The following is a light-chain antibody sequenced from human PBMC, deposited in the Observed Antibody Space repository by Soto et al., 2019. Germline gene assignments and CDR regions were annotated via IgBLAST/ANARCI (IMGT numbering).Light chain of an antibody. J-gene: IGKJ1*01. CDR1: PSVTNY. CDR3: QQSYSTLRT. CDR2: GAF. V-gene: IGKV3-11*01. Sequence: EIVLTQSPATLSLSPGERATLSCRASPSVTNYLAWYQQKPGQPPRLLIYGAFNRAAGIPARFSGSGSGTDFTLTISRLEPEDFATYYCQQSYSTLRTFGQGTKVDIK.